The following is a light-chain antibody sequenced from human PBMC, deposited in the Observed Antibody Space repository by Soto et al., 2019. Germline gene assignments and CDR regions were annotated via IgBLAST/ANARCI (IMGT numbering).Light chain of an antibody. CDR2: DAS. Sequence: DIQMTQSPSTLSASVGDRVTITCRASQRISSWLAWYQQKPGKAPKLLIYDASSLESGVPSRFSGSGSGTEFTLTISRLQPDDFATYYCQQYNSYWTFGQGTKVDIK. CDR3: QQYNSYWT. J-gene: IGKJ1*01. CDR1: QRISSW. V-gene: IGKV1-5*01.